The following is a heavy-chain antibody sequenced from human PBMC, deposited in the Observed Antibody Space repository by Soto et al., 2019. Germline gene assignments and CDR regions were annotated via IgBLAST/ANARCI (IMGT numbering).Heavy chain of an antibody. V-gene: IGHV4-34*01. J-gene: IGHJ6*02. Sequence: SETLSLTCAVYGGSFSGYYWSWIRQPPGKGLEWIGEITHSGSTNYNPSLNSRVSISVDTSKNQFSLKLTSVTAADTAVYYCARGSKRITIFGVVIKGPPGGMDDWGQGTTVTVSS. CDR1: GGSFSGYY. D-gene: IGHD3-3*01. CDR3: ARGSKRITIFGVVIKGPPGGMDD. CDR2: ITHSGST.